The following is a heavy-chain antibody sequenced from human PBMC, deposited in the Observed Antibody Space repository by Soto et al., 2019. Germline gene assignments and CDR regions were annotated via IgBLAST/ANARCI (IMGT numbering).Heavy chain of an antibody. J-gene: IGHJ6*02. Sequence: GASVQVSCKASGYTFTGYYMHWVRQAPGQGLEWMGWINPNSGGTNYAQKFQGRVTMTRDTSISTAYMELSRLRSDDTAVYYCARASRLYYYYGMDVWGQGTTVTVSS. CDR3: ARASRLYYYYGMDV. V-gene: IGHV1-2*02. CDR2: INPNSGGT. CDR1: GYTFTGYY. D-gene: IGHD6-13*01.